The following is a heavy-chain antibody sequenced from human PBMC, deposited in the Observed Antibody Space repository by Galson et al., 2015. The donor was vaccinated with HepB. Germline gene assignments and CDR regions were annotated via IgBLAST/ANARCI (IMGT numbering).Heavy chain of an antibody. CDR3: AGGPPRERDIWSRHYTRPDF. V-gene: IGHV3-33*01. J-gene: IGHJ4*02. D-gene: IGHD3-3*01. CDR2: IWSDGDPK. CDR1: GFTFSNYG. Sequence: SLRLPCAASGFTFSNYGMHWVRQAPGNGLEWVAVIWSDGDPKYYADSVKGRFTVSRDTSKSTLYLQMNSLRVGDTAVYYCAGGPPRERDIWSRHYTRPDFWGQGTLVTVSS.